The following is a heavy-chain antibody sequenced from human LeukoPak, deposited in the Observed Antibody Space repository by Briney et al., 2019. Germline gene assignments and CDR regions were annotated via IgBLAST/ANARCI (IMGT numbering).Heavy chain of an antibody. D-gene: IGHD6-6*01. CDR1: GGSFGGYY. V-gene: IGHV4-34*01. J-gene: IGHJ4*02. CDR2: INESGST. CDR3: ARNLAYSSSSGINS. Sequence: SETLSLTCAVYGGSFGGYYWSWVRQPPGKGLEWIGEINESGSTNYNPSLKSRVTISVDTPKKQFSLKLNSVTAADTAVYYCARNLAYSSSSGINSWGQGTLVTVSS.